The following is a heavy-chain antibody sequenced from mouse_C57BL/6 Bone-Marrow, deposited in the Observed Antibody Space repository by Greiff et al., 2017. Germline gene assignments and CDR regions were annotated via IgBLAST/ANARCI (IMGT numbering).Heavy chain of an antibody. D-gene: IGHD2-4*01. Sequence: QVQLQQSGAELVRPGASVTLSCKASGYTFTDYEMHWVKQTPVHGLEWIGAIDPETGGTAYNQKFKGKAILTADKSSSTAYMELRSLTSEDSAVYYCTRWIYDDYDSYFDYWGQGTTLTVSS. V-gene: IGHV1-15*01. CDR3: TRWIYDDYDSYFDY. CDR2: IDPETGGT. J-gene: IGHJ2*01. CDR1: GYTFTDYE.